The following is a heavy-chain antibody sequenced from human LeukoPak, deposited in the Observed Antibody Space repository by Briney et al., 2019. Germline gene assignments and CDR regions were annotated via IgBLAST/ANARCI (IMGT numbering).Heavy chain of an antibody. CDR3: ARDQTYYGYFDF. Sequence: SDTLSLTCAVSGYSISSSNYWAWIRQPPGKGLEWIGHIYYSGSIYYNPSLKSRVTMSVDTSKNQFSLKLSSVTAVDTAVYYCARDQTYYGYFDFWGQGALVTVSS. CDR1: GYSISSSNY. CDR2: IYYSGSI. J-gene: IGHJ4*02. V-gene: IGHV4-28*03. D-gene: IGHD3-10*01.